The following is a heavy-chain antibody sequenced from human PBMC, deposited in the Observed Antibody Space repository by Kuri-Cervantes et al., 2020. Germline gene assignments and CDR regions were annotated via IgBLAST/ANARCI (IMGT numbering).Heavy chain of an antibody. V-gene: IGHV3-33*01. CDR1: GFTFSSYG. J-gene: IGHJ3*02. CDR3: TTTPLLWFRDDAFDI. CDR2: IWYDGSNK. D-gene: IGHD3-10*01. Sequence: GGSLRLSCAASGFTFSSYGMHWVRQAPGKGLEWVAVIWYDGSNKYYADSVKGRFTISRDNSKNTLYLQMNSLRAEDTAVYYCTTTPLLWFRDDAFDIWGQGTMVTVSS.